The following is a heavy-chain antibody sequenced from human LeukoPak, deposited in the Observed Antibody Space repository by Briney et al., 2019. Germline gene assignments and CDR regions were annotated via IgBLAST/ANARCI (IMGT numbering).Heavy chain of an antibody. D-gene: IGHD6-13*01. V-gene: IGHV4-34*01. J-gene: IGHJ4*02. CDR1: GGSFSGYY. CDR3: ARGRIAAAADDY. Sequence: SETLSLTCAVYGGSFSGYYWSWIRQAPGKGLEWIGEINHSGSTNYNPSLKSRVTISVDTSKNQFSLKLSSVTAADTAVYYCARGRIAAAADDYWGQGTLVTVSS. CDR2: INHSGST.